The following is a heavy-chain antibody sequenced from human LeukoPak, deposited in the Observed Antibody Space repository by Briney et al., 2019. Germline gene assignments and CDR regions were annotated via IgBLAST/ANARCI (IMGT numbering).Heavy chain of an antibody. CDR1: GFTFSSYA. D-gene: IGHD6-19*01. Sequence: GGSLRLSCAASGFTFSSYAMHWVRQAPGKGLEWVAVISYDGSNKYYADSVKGRFTISRDNSKNTLYLQMNSLRAEDTAVYYCSRIAVAGLHFDYWGQGTLVTVSS. J-gene: IGHJ4*02. CDR3: SRIAVAGLHFDY. CDR2: ISYDGSNK. V-gene: IGHV3-30*04.